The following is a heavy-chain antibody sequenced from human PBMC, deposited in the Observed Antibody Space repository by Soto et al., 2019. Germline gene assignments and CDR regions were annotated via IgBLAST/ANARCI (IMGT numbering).Heavy chain of an antibody. Sequence: QVQLVESGGGVVQPGRSLRLSCAASGFTFSSYDMHWVRQAPGKGLEWVAVIAYDGSNKYYADSVKGRFTISRDNSKNTLYLQMNSLRAEDTAVYYCAKDKRYFDWPTGYGMDVWGQGTTVTVSS. CDR1: GFTFSSYD. D-gene: IGHD3-9*01. V-gene: IGHV3-30*18. CDR2: IAYDGSNK. CDR3: AKDKRYFDWPTGYGMDV. J-gene: IGHJ6*02.